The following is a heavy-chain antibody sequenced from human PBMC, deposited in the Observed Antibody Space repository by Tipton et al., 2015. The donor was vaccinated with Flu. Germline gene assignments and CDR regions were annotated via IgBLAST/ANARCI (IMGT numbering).Heavy chain of an antibody. CDR3: AKDLPATGSLGY. Sequence: TLSLTCHVSGDSITSNNYYWNWIRQHPGKGLEWIGYIHYSGSTYYNPSLKSRLTISVDTSRNQFFPRLTSVTAADTAVYFCAKDLPATGSLGYWGPGTLVTVSS. V-gene: IGHV4-31*03. D-gene: IGHD3-10*01. CDR1: GDSITSNNYY. CDR2: IHYSGST. J-gene: IGHJ4*02.